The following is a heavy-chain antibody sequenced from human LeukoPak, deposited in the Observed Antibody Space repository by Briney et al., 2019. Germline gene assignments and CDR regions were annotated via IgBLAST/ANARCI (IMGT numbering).Heavy chain of an antibody. J-gene: IGHJ4*02. V-gene: IGHV3-7*05. CDR1: GFTFSSYW. D-gene: IGHD2-2*01. CDR2: INQDGSET. Sequence: GGSLRLSCAASGFTFSSYWMTWVRQAPGKGLEWVANINQDGSETYYVDSVKGRFTISRDNAESSLYLQMNSLRAEDTAMYYCARGALLKYQLAIDYWGLGTPVTVSS. CDR3: ARGALLKYQLAIDY.